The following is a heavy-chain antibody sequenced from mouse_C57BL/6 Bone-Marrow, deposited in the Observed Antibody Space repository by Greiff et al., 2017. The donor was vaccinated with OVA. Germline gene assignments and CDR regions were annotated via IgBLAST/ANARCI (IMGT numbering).Heavy chain of an antibody. CDR2: ISSGSSTI. J-gene: IGHJ2*01. V-gene: IGHV5-17*01. Sequence: DVQLVESGGGLVKPGGSLKLSCAASGFTFSDYGMHWVRQAPEKGLEWVAYISSGSSTIYYADTVKGRFTISRDNAKNTLFLQMTSLRSEDTAMYYCATLRRRDFDYWGQGTTLTVSS. CDR3: ATLRRRDFDY. D-gene: IGHD1-2*01. CDR1: GFTFSDYG.